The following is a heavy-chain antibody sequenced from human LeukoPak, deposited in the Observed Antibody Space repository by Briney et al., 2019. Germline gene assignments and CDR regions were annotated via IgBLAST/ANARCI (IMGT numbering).Heavy chain of an antibody. CDR1: GFTFSSYA. V-gene: IGHV3-30-3*01. J-gene: IGHJ6*02. D-gene: IGHD2-21*02. CDR3: TTDLEWGLTYCGGDCYSGYYYDMDV. CDR2: ISYDGSNK. Sequence: GGSLRLSCAASGFTFSSYAMHWVRQAPGKGLEWVAVISYDGSNKYYADSVKGRFTISRDNSKNTLYLQMNSLKTEDTAVYYCTTDLEWGLTYCGGDCYSGYYYDMDVWGQGTTVTVSS.